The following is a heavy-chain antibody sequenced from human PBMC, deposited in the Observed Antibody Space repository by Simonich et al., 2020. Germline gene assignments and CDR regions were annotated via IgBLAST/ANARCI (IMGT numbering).Heavy chain of an antibody. Sequence: QVQLVQSGAEVKKPGASVKVSCKASGYTFTGYYMHWVRQAPGQGLEVKGGTNTNSWGTNYAQKFQGRVTMTRDTSISTAYMELSRLRSDDMAVYYCARSHIAAAGTGYFQHWGQGTLVTVSS. CDR3: ARSHIAAAGTGYFQH. V-gene: IGHV1-2*02. CDR1: GYTFTGYY. CDR2: TNTNSWGT. J-gene: IGHJ1*01. D-gene: IGHD6-13*01.